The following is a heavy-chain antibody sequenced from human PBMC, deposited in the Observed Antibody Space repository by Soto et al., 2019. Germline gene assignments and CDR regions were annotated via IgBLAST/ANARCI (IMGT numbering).Heavy chain of an antibody. J-gene: IGHJ5*02. CDR3: ARDLAYYYDSSGYLWEP. CDR1: GFTFSSYS. V-gene: IGHV3-21*01. CDR2: ISSSSSDI. D-gene: IGHD3-22*01. Sequence: EVQLVESGGGLVKPGGSLRLSCAASGFTFSSYSMNWVRQAPGKGLEWGSSISSSSSDIYYADSVKGRFTISRDNAKNSLYLQMNSLRAEDTAVYYCARDLAYYYDSSGYLWEPWGQGTLVTVSS.